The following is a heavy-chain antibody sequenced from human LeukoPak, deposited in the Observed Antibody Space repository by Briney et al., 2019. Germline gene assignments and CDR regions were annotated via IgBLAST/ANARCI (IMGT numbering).Heavy chain of an antibody. D-gene: IGHD2-15*01. CDR3: AEASGYCSGGSCYDY. V-gene: IGHV3-43*02. CDR1: GFTFDDYA. CDR2: ISGDGGST. J-gene: IGHJ4*02. Sequence: GGSLRLSCAASGFTFDDYAMHWVRQAPGKGLEWVSLISGDGGSTYYADSVKGRFTISRDNSKNSLYLQMNSLRTEDTALYYCAEASGYCSGGSCYDYWGQGTLVTVSS.